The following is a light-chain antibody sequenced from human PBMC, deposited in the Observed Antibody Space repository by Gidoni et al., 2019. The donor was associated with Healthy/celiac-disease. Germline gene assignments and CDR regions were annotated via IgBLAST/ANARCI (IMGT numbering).Light chain of an antibody. V-gene: IGLV2-14*03. CDR3: SSYTSSSTLVV. CDR2: DVS. Sequence: QSALTQPASVSGSPGQSSTISCTGTSIDVGGYNYVSWYQQHPGKAPKLMIYDVSNRPSGVSNRFSGSKSGNTASLTISVLQSEYEADYYCSSYTSSSTLVVFGGGTKLTVL. J-gene: IGLJ2*01. CDR1: SIDVGGYNY.